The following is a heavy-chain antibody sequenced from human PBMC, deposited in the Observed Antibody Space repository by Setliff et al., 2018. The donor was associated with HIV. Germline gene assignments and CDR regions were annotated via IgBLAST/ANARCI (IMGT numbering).Heavy chain of an antibody. D-gene: IGHD5-18*01. V-gene: IGHV1-69*05. CDR3: AAGYIYGNYAADY. CDR1: GDPLNTYA. CDR2: VISTFGTE. J-gene: IGHJ4*02. Sequence: SVKVSCKASGDPLNTYAISWVRQAPGQGLEWMGGVISTFGTEKYAQRFQDRVTITTDETTSTAYLEVRNLGSEDTAVYCCAAGYIYGNYAADYWGQGSPVTVS.